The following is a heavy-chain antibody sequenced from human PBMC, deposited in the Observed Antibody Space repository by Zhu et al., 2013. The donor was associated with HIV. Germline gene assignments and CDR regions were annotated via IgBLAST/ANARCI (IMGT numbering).Heavy chain of an antibody. CDR2: INPRSGDT. CDR1: GYTFTGYY. Sequence: QVQLVQSGAEVKKPGASLKVSCKASGYTFTGYYMHWVRQTPGQGLEWMGWINPRSGDTMYTQKFQGRVTMTRDTAIDTAYMEVTSLRSDDTAVYFCAREDRRLMTSLDFWGQGTLVTVSS. V-gene: IGHV1-2*02. J-gene: IGHJ4*02. CDR3: AREDRRLMTSLDF. D-gene: IGHD3-16*01.